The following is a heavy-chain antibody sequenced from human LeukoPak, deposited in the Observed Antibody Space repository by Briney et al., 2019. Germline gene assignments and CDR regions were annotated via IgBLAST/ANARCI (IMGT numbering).Heavy chain of an antibody. J-gene: IGHJ4*02. V-gene: IGHV3-33*08. D-gene: IGHD6-19*01. CDR2: IWYDGSNK. CDR1: GFTFSSYS. Sequence: GGSLRLSCAASGFTFSSYSMNWVRRAPGKGLEWVAVIWYDGSNKYYADSVKGRFTISRDNSKNTLYLQMNSLRAEDTAVYYCARQESIAVAGIDYWGRGTLVTVSS. CDR3: ARQESIAVAGIDY.